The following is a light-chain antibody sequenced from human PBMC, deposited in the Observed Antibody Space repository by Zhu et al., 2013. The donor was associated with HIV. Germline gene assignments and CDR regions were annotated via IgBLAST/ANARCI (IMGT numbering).Light chain of an antibody. CDR1: QTVSSNF. CDR3: LQSFSAPET. V-gene: IGKV3-20*01. CDR2: GSF. Sequence: DIVLTQSPDTLSLSPGERATLSCRASQTVSSNFLAWYHQIPGQAPRLLIFGSFNRATGIPDRFSGSGSGTDFTLSISRLEPEDFASYYCLQSFSAPETFGPGTKLEI. J-gene: IGKJ1*01.